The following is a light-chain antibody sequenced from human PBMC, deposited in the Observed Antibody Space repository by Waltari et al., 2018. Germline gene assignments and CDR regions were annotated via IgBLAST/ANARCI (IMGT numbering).Light chain of an antibody. CDR3: SSFTSSSTWV. CDR1: TSDLGGYNY. J-gene: IGLJ3*02. V-gene: IGLV2-14*03. Sequence: QSALTQSASVSGSPGQSITISCTGTTSDLGGYNYVSWYQQHPGKAPKLLIYDVSSRPSGISSCFSGSKFGNTASLTMSGLQPEDEADYYCSSFTSSSTWVFGGGTKLTVL. CDR2: DVS.